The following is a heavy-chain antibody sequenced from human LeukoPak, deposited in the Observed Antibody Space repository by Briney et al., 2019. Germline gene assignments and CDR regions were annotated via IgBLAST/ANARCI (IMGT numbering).Heavy chain of an antibody. Sequence: GGSLRLSCAASGFTFSSYGMHWVRQAPGKGLEWVAVISYDGSNKYYADSVKGRFTISRDNSKNTLYLQMNSLRAEDTAVYYCAKDQARGYGSGSYYRFWGQGTLVTVSS. V-gene: IGHV3-30*18. D-gene: IGHD3-10*01. CDR1: GFTFSSYG. J-gene: IGHJ4*02. CDR2: ISYDGSNK. CDR3: AKDQARGYGSGSYYRF.